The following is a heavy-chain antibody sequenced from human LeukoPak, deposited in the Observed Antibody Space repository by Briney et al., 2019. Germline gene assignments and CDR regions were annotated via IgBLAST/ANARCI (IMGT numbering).Heavy chain of an antibody. CDR2: FNPEDGET. D-gene: IGHD5-12*01. Sequence: ASVKVSCKVSGYTLTELSMHWVRQAPGKGLEWMGGFNPEDGETIYAQKFQGRVTMTEDTSTDTAYMELSSLRSEDTAVYYCATVRRSGYDYVPLDYWGQGTLVTVSS. V-gene: IGHV1-24*01. CDR1: GYTLTELS. J-gene: IGHJ4*02. CDR3: ATVRRSGYDYVPLDY.